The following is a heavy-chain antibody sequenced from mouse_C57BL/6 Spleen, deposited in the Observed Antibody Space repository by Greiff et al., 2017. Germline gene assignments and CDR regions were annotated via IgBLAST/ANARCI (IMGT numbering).Heavy chain of an antibody. CDR2: INPSSGYT. D-gene: IGHD4-1*01. CDR1: GYTFTSYT. Sequence: QVHVKQSGAELARPGASVKMSCKASGYTFTSYTMHWVKQRPGQGLEWIGYINPSSGYTKYNQKFKDKATLTADKSSSTAYMQLSSLTSEDSAVYYCARGDWEHWGQGTTLTVSS. CDR3: ARGDWEH. J-gene: IGHJ2*01. V-gene: IGHV1-4*01.